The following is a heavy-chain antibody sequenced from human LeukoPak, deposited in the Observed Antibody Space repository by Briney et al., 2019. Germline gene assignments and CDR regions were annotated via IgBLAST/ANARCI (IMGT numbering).Heavy chain of an antibody. CDR1: GFTFSSCA. CDR3: AKDSAKKYDDY. Sequence: GGSLRLSCAASGFTFSSCAMSWVRQAPGKRLEWVSGISGSDGSTNYADSVKGRFTISRENSKNTLYLQMNSLRAEDTAVYYCAKDSAKKYDDYWGQGTLVTVSS. V-gene: IGHV3-23*01. J-gene: IGHJ4*02. CDR2: ISGSDGST. D-gene: IGHD2/OR15-2a*01.